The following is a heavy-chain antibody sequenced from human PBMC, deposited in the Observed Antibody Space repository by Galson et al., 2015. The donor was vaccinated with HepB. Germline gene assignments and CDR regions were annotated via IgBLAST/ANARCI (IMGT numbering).Heavy chain of an antibody. D-gene: IGHD4-17*01. CDR3: VHLYCDYPYYCFYYYVDV. Sequence: PALVKPTQTLTLTCTFSGFSLSTSGVGVGWIRQPPGKALECLALFFWDDDKRYSPSLKSRLTITKDTSKNQVVLTMTNMDPVDTATYYCVHLYCDYPYYCFYYYVDVWGRGTTVTVSS. J-gene: IGHJ6*03. CDR2: FFWDDDK. CDR1: GFSLSTSGVG. V-gene: IGHV2-5*02.